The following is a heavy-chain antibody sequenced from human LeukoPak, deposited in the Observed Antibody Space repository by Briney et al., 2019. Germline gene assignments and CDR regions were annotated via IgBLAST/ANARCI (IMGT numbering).Heavy chain of an antibody. J-gene: IGHJ5*02. V-gene: IGHV4-34*01. CDR3: ARKPDIVVVPAATRRGNNWFDP. D-gene: IGHD2-2*01. CDR1: GGSFSGYY. Sequence: SETLSLTCAVYGGSFSGYYWSWIRQPPGKGLEWFGEINHSGSTNYNPSLKSRVTISVDTSKNQFSLKLSSVTAADTAVYYCARKPDIVVVPAATRRGNNWFDPWGQGTLVTVSS. CDR2: INHSGST.